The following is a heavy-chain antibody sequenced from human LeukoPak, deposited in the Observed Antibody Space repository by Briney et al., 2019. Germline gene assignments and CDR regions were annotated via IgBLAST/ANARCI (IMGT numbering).Heavy chain of an antibody. V-gene: IGHV4-59*01. CDR3: ARVYYYDSIGYYSDSFDI. CDR2: INYSGST. J-gene: IGHJ3*02. Sequence: SETLSLTCTVSGGSIGPYYWSWIRQPPQKGLEWIGYINYSGSTNYNSSLKSRVTISVDTSKNQISLRLGSVTAADTAMYYCARVYYYDSIGYYSDSFDIWGQGTMLPVSS. CDR1: GGSIGPYY. D-gene: IGHD3-22*01.